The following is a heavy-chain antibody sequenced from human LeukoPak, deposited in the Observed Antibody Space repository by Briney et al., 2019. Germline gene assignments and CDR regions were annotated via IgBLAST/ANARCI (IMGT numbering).Heavy chain of an antibody. V-gene: IGHV1-2*06. CDR2: INPNSGGT. Sequence: ASVKVSCKASGYTFTSYYMHWVRQAPGQGLEWMGRINPNSGGTNYAQKFQGRVTMTRDTSISTAYMELSRLRSDDTAVYYCARDIVGATSEGDYWGQGTLVTVSS. J-gene: IGHJ4*02. CDR3: ARDIVGATSEGDY. CDR1: GYTFTSYY. D-gene: IGHD1-26*01.